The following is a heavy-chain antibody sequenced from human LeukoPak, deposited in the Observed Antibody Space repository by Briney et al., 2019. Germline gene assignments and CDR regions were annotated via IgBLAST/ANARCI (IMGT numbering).Heavy chain of an antibody. V-gene: IGHV3-7*01. D-gene: IGHD6-19*01. Sequence: GGSLRLSCATSGFTFSRYWMNWVRQAPGKGLEWVANIKQDGSEKYYVDSVKGRFTISRDNAKNSLFLQMNSLRAEDTAVYYCASDSSGWYENWFDPWGQGTLVTVSS. CDR2: IKQDGSEK. CDR3: ASDSSGWYENWFDP. CDR1: GFTFSRYW. J-gene: IGHJ5*02.